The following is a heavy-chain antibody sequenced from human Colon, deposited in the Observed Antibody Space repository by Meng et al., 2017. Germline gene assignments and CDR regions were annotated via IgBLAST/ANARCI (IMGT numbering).Heavy chain of an antibody. V-gene: IGHV1-2*02. D-gene: IGHD3-10*01. Sequence: ASVKVSCKASGYSFISYYIHWVRKAPGQGLEWMGWINPKDGVTNKAQNFQGRVTMTTDTSINTAYMELTGLTADDTAVYYCARDRSVDASATYFNPPGYGKDVCGQAIT. J-gene: IGHJ6*01. CDR2: INPKDGVT. CDR1: GYSFISYY. CDR3: ARDRSVDASATYFNPPGYGKDV.